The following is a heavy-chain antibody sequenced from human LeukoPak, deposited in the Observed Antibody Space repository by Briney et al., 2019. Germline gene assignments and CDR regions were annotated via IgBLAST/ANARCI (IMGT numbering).Heavy chain of an antibody. CDR3: TSSGDIEGFDY. V-gene: IGHV3-73*01. CDR1: GFTFSGSA. Sequence: GGSLRLSCAASGFTFSGSAMHWVRQASGKGLEWVGRIRSKANSYATAYAASVKGRFTISRDDSKNTAYLQMNSLKTEDTAVYYCTSSGDIEGFDYWGQGTLVTVS. J-gene: IGHJ4*02. D-gene: IGHD2-15*01. CDR2: IRSKANSYAT.